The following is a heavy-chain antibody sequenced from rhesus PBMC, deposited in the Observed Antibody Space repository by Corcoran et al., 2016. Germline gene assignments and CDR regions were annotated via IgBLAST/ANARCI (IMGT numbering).Heavy chain of an antibody. Sequence: QVQLQQWGEGLVKPSETLSLTCAVYGGSISGYYYWSWIRQPPGKGLEWIGYIYGNSASTNYNPSLKNRVTISKDTSKSQFSLKLSSVTAADTAVYYCARARGSWNNPYFDYWGQGVLVTVSS. D-gene: IGHD6-25*01. V-gene: IGHV4-73*01. CDR3: ARARGSWNNPYFDY. J-gene: IGHJ4*01. CDR1: GGSISGYYY. CDR2: IYGNSAST.